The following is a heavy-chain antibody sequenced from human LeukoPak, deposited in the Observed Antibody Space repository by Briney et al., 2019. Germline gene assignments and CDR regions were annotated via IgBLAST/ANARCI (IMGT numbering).Heavy chain of an antibody. J-gene: IGHJ4*02. CDR3: AGVDSSAALSYFDF. CDR1: GFTFSNYA. CDR2: ISGSGDST. V-gene: IGHV3-23*01. D-gene: IGHD6-25*01. Sequence: PGGSLRLSCAASGFTFSNYAMSWVRQAPGKGLEWVSAISGSGDSTYYADSVKGRFTISRDNSKNTLYLQMNSLRAEDTAVFYCAGVDSSAALSYFDFWGQGTLVTVSS.